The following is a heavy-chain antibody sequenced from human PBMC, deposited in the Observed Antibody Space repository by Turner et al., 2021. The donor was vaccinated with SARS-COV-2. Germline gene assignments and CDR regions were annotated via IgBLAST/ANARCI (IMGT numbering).Heavy chain of an antibody. V-gene: IGHV3-30-3*01. D-gene: IGHD3-10*01. Sequence: QVQLVGSGGGVVQPGRSLRLSCAASGFPFSSYAMHWVRQAPGKGLEWVAVISYDGSNKYYADSVKGRFTISRDNSKNTLYLQMNSLRAEDTAVYYCAREMAAHYGSGSYYSAPFDYWGQGTLVTVSS. J-gene: IGHJ4*02. CDR2: ISYDGSNK. CDR3: AREMAAHYGSGSYYSAPFDY. CDR1: GFPFSSYA.